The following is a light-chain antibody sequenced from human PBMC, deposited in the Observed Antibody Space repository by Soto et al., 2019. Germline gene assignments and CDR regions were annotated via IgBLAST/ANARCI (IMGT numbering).Light chain of an antibody. CDR1: QSIDSW. V-gene: IGKV1-5*03. J-gene: IGKJ1*01. Sequence: IHMTHSPSTISASVGNRVTITCRASQSIDSWLAWYQQKPGKAPKFLMYKASNLESGVPSRFSGSGSETEFTLTISSLQPDDFAIYYCQHYKSYPWTFGEGTKVDI. CDR3: QHYKSYPWT. CDR2: KAS.